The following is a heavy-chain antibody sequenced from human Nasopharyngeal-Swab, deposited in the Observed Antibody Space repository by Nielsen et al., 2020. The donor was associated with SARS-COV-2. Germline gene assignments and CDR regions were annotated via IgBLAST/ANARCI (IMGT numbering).Heavy chain of an antibody. J-gene: IGHJ4*02. CDR3: ARPSPYGDYSFDY. CDR2: INTNTGSP. CDR1: GYTFTTHA. V-gene: IGHV7-4-1*01. D-gene: IGHD4-17*01. Sequence: ASVKVSCKASGYTFTTHAMNWVRRAPGQGLEWMGWINTNTGSPRYAQGFTGRFVFSSDTSVSTAYLQIRSLKPEDTAVYFCARPSPYGDYSFDYWGQGTLVTVSS.